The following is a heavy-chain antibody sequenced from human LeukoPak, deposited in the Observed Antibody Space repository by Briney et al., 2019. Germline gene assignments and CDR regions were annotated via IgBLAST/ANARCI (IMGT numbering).Heavy chain of an antibody. D-gene: IGHD5-24*01. CDR1: GFTFSSSW. V-gene: IGHV3-7*01. J-gene: IGHJ4*02. CDR3: TRSRRDGNDY. CDR2: INEDGSAK. Sequence: GGSLRLSCAASGFTFSSSWMSWVRQAPGKGLEWVANINEDGSAKYYVDSVKGRFTISIDNAKRSLDLQVNSLRAEDTAVYYCTRSRRDGNDYWGQGTLVTVSS.